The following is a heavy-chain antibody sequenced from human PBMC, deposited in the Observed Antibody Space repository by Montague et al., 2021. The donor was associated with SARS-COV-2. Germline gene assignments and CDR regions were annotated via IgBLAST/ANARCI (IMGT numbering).Heavy chain of an antibody. Sequence: SETLSLTCTLSGGSMSGYYWAWIRQSPGKGLEWLAYIYYSGGINSNASLKSRVSMSVDTSKNQFSLKLTSVTAADTAVYYCARAVSVRRAVNWFDPWGQGTLVTVSS. CDR1: GGSMSGYY. J-gene: IGHJ5*02. CDR3: ARAVSVRRAVNWFDP. D-gene: IGHD3-10*01. CDR2: IYYSGGI. V-gene: IGHV4-59*13.